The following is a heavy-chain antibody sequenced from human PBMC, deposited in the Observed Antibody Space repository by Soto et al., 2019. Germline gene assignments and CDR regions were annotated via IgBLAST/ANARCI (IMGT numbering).Heavy chain of an antibody. CDR1: GFTFSNYA. CDR3: GKDPGDGKFYYSAY. D-gene: IGHD7-27*01. J-gene: IGHJ4*02. Sequence: EVQLLESGGGLVQPGGSLRLSCAASGFTFSNYAMSWVRQAPGKGLEWVSAITGSGGSTNYADSVKGRFTISRDNSKNTLYLQITGLRAEDAAGYYCGKDPGDGKFYYSAYWGQGTLVTVSS. V-gene: IGHV3-23*01. CDR2: ITGSGGST.